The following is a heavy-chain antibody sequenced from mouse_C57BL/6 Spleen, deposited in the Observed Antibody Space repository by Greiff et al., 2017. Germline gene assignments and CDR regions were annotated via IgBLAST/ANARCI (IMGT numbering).Heavy chain of an antibody. J-gene: IGHJ1*03. CDR3: ARYGGSSFHEYFDV. CDR1: GYTFTDYN. Sequence: VQLQQSGPELVKPGASVKIPCKASGYTFTDYNMDWVKQSHGKSLEWIGDINPTNGGTIYNQKFKGKATLTVDKSSSTAYMELRSLTSEDTAVYYCARYGGSSFHEYFDVWGTRTTVTVSS. V-gene: IGHV1-18*01. D-gene: IGHD1-1*01. CDR2: INPTNGGT.